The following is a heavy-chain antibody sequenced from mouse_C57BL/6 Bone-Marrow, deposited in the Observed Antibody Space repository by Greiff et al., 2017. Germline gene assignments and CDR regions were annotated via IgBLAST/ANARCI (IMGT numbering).Heavy chain of an antibody. V-gene: IGHV8-8*01. Sequence: QVQLQESGPGILQPSQTLSLTCSFSGFSLSTFGMGVGWIRQPSGKGLEWLAHILWDDDKYYNPALKRRLTISKDTSKNQVFLKIANVDTADTATYYCARISITTVVGYFDYWGQGTTLTVSS. CDR3: ARISITTVVGYFDY. CDR1: GFSLSTFGMG. D-gene: IGHD1-1*01. CDR2: ILWDDDK. J-gene: IGHJ2*01.